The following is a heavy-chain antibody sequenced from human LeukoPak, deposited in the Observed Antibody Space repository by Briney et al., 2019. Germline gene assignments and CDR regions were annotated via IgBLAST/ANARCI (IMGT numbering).Heavy chain of an antibody. CDR1: GFTFSSYS. CDR3: ARRIQGMAPYYFDY. V-gene: IGHV3-48*04. Sequence: GGSLRLSCAASGFTFSSYSMNWVRQAPGKGLEWVSYISSSSSTIYYADSVKGRFTISRDNAKNTLYLQMNSLRAEDTAVYYCARRIQGMAPYYFDYWGQGTLVTVSS. J-gene: IGHJ4*02. CDR2: ISSSSSTI. D-gene: IGHD5-24*01.